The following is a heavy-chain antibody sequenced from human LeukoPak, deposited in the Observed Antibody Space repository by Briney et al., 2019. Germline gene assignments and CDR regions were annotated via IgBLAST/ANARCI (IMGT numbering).Heavy chain of an antibody. Sequence: ASVKVSCKASGYTFTSYDIDWVRQATGQGLEWMGWMNPNSGNTGYAQKFQGRVTMTRNTSISTAYMELSSLRSEDTAVYYCAREVDCDVWFDPWGQGTLVTVSS. CDR1: GYTFTSYD. J-gene: IGHJ5*02. V-gene: IGHV1-8*01. CDR3: AREVDCDVWFDP. CDR2: MNPNSGNT. D-gene: IGHD2-21*02.